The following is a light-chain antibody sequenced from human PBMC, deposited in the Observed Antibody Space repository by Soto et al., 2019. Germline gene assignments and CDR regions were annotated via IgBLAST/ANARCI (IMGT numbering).Light chain of an antibody. V-gene: IGKV3-20*01. Sequence: EIVLTQSPGTLSLSPGERATLSCRASQSVSSSYLAWYQQKPGQAPRLLIYDASSRATGIPDRFSGSGSGTHFTLTISRLEPDDFAVYYCQQYGSSPLTFGGGTTVEIK. CDR2: DAS. J-gene: IGKJ4*01. CDR1: QSVSSSY. CDR3: QQYGSSPLT.